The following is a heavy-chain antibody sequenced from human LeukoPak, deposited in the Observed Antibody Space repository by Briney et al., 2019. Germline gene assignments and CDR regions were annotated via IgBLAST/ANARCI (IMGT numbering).Heavy chain of an antibody. Sequence: GGSLRLSCAASGFTFSSYAMSWVRQAPGKGLEWVSAISGSGGSTYYADSVKGRFTISRDNSKNTLYLQMNSLRAEDTAVYYCAKFSGSYQGLGYFDYWGQGTLVTVSS. D-gene: IGHD1-26*01. J-gene: IGHJ4*02. CDR3: AKFSGSYQGLGYFDY. CDR2: ISGSGGST. CDR1: GFTFSSYA. V-gene: IGHV3-23*01.